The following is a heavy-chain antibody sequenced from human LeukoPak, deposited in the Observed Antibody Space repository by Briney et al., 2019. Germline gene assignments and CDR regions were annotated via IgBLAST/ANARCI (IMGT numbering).Heavy chain of an antibody. CDR1: GGTFSSYA. V-gene: IGHV1-69*05. Sequence: SVKASCKASGGTFSSYAISWVRQAPGQGVECMGRIIPIFGTANYAQKFQGRVTITTDESTSTAYMELSSLRSEDTAVYYCARNPYDILTGYGYYFDYWGQGTLVTVSS. CDR3: ARNPYDILTGYGYYFDY. CDR2: IIPIFGTA. D-gene: IGHD3-9*01. J-gene: IGHJ4*02.